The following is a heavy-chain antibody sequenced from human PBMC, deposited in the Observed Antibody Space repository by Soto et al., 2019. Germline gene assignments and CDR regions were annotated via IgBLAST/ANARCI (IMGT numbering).Heavy chain of an antibody. CDR2: IYYTGNP. CDR3: ASGHDAYKVRY. Sequence: QVQLQESGPGLVKPSQTLSLTCTVSGGSISSGGTGSYWTWIRQLPGKGLEWIGYIYYTGNPDYNPSLPGRPNISIDPSENQFSLKLPSVTAEDPAVYFCASGHDAYKVRYWGQGTLVTVSS. J-gene: IGHJ4*02. D-gene: IGHD1-1*01. V-gene: IGHV4-31*03. CDR1: GGSISSGGTGSY.